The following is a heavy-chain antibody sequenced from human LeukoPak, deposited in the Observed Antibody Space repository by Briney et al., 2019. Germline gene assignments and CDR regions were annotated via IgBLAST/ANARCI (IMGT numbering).Heavy chain of an antibody. CDR3: ARGLRKQTYYYDSSGYYRLDH. J-gene: IGHJ4*02. D-gene: IGHD3-22*01. V-gene: IGHV4-59*01. CDR2: IYYSGST. Sequence: TETLSLTCTVSGGSISSYYWSWIRQPPGKGLEWIGYIYYSGSTNYNPSLKSRVTISVDTSKNQFSLKLSSVTAADTAVYYCARGLRKQTYYYDSSGYYRLDHWGQGTLVTVSS. CDR1: GGSISSYY.